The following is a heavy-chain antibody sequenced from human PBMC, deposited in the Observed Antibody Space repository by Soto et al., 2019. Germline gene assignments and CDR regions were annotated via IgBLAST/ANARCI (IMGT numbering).Heavy chain of an antibody. V-gene: IGHV6-1*01. Sequence: SQTLSLTCAISGDSVSSYSAAWNWIRQSPSGGLEWLGRTYYRSRFFSDYAESVKSRIIINPDTSKNQFSLQLKSVTPEDTAVYYCVRDRYSSSVWFDPWGQGTPVTVSS. CDR1: GDSVSSYSAA. CDR2: TYYRSRFFS. CDR3: VRDRYSSSVWFDP. D-gene: IGHD3-22*01. J-gene: IGHJ5*02.